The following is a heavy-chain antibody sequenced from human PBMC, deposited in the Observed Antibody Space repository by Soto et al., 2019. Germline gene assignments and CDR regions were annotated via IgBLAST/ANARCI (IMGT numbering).Heavy chain of an antibody. CDR2: IIPIFGTA. Sequence: SVKVSCKASGGTFSSYAISWVRQAPGQGLEWMGGIIPIFGTANYAQKFQGRVTITADESTSTAYMELSSLRSEDTAVYYCAKGNKYYDFWSGYYTSYYYGMDVWGQGTTVTVSS. J-gene: IGHJ6*02. CDR1: GGTFSSYA. D-gene: IGHD3-3*01. CDR3: AKGNKYYDFWSGYYTSYYYGMDV. V-gene: IGHV1-69*13.